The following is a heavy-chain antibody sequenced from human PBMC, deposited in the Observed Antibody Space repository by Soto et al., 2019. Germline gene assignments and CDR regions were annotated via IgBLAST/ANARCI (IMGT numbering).Heavy chain of an antibody. CDR1: GGSFSGYQ. Sequence: QVQLQQWGAGLLKPSETLSLTCAVYGGSFSGYQWSWIRQTPGKGLEWIGEINDSGNINYNPSHKRRFAILKNTPKKQISLKLSSVPAADTAVYYCARGLILWFGELSRRGRYCYYMDVWGKGTTVTVSS. J-gene: IGHJ6*03. V-gene: IGHV4-34*01. D-gene: IGHD3-10*01. CDR2: INDSGNI. CDR3: ARGLILWFGELSRRGRYCYYMDV.